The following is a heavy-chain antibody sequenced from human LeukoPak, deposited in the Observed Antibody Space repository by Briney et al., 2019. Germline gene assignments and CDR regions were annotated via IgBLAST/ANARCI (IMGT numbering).Heavy chain of an antibody. Sequence: GGSLRLSCAASGFTFSSYGMHWVRQAPGKGLEWVAVIPYDGSNKYYADSVKGRFTISRGNSKNTLYLQMNSLRAEDTAVYYCAKGFTSGWYYFDYWGQGTLVTVSS. V-gene: IGHV3-30*18. CDR1: GFTFSSYG. J-gene: IGHJ4*02. CDR2: IPYDGSNK. CDR3: AKGFTSGWYYFDY. D-gene: IGHD6-19*01.